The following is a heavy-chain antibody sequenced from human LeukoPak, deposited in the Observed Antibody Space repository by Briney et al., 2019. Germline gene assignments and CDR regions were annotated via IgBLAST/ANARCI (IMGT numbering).Heavy chain of an antibody. CDR1: GDSISSGGYS. J-gene: IGHJ3*02. V-gene: IGHV4-30-4*07. D-gene: IGHD3-3*01. CDR2: IHDSGST. CDR3: ARDTIFGVVIIDYAFDI. Sequence: SETLSLTCVVSGDSISSGGYSWSWIRQTPGKGLEWIAYIHDSGSTYYNPSLKSRVTISVDTSKNQFSLKLSSVTAADTAVYYCARDTIFGVVIIDYAFDIWGQGTMVTVSS.